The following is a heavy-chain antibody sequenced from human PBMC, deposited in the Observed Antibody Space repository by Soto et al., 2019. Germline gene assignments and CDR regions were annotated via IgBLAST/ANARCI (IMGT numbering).Heavy chain of an antibody. V-gene: IGHV4-34*01. Sequence: HSETLSLTCAVYGGSFSGYYWSWIRQPPGKGLEWIGEINHSGSTNYNPSLKSRVTISVDTSKNQFSLKLSSVTAADTAVYYCARGSDYYDSSGWFDPWGQGTLVTVSS. CDR2: INHSGST. D-gene: IGHD3-22*01. J-gene: IGHJ5*02. CDR1: GGSFSGYY. CDR3: ARGSDYYDSSGWFDP.